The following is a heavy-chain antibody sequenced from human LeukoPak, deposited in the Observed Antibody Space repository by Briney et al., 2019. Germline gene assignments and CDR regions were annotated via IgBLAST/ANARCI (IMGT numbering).Heavy chain of an antibody. J-gene: IGHJ4*02. CDR2: IYHSGST. D-gene: IGHD3-22*01. Sequence: SETLSLTCAVAGGSISSSNWWSWVRQPPGKGLEWLVEIYHSGSTNYNPSLKSRVTISVDTSKNQFSLNLSSVTAADTAVYYCARAPDPNFYDRSGFDYWGQGTLITVSS. V-gene: IGHV4-4*02. CDR1: GGSISSSNW. CDR3: ARAPDPNFYDRSGFDY.